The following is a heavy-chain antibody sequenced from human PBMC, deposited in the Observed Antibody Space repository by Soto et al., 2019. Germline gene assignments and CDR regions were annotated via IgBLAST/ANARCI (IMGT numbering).Heavy chain of an antibody. CDR1: GFSFTRYT. CDR2: ITSTGNTK. J-gene: IGHJ4*02. Sequence: GGSLRLSCAASGFSFTRYTMHWVRQAPGKGLEWISSITSTGNTKYYADSVRGRFTISRDNGENSVFLQINSLRDEDTAVYYLARDVQLQSFDYWGQGTLVTVSS. V-gene: IGHV3-48*02. CDR3: ARDVQLQSFDY. D-gene: IGHD5-18*01.